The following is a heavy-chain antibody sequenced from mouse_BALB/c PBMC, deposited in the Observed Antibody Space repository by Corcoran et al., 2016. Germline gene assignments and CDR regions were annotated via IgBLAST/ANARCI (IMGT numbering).Heavy chain of an antibody. CDR1: GYSFTGYY. CDR2: ISCYNGAT. CDR3: ARITTVEWYFDV. Sequence: LVKTGASVKISCKASGYSFTGYYMPWVKQSHGKSLEWIGYISCYNGATSYNQKFKGKATFTVDTSSSTAYMQFNSLTSEDSAVYYCARITTVEWYFDVWGAGTTVTVSS. D-gene: IGHD1-1*01. V-gene: IGHV1S34*01. J-gene: IGHJ1*01.